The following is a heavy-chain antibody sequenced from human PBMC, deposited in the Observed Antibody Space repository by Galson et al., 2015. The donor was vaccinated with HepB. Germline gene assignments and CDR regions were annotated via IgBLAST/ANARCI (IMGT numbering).Heavy chain of an antibody. Sequence: SLRLSCAASGFTVSSNYMSWVRQAPGKGLEWVSVIYSGGSTYYADSVKGRFTISRDNSKNTLYLQMNSLRAEDTAVYYCAGDSSGYEYYFDHWGQGTLVTVSS. CDR2: IYSGGST. CDR3: AGDSSGYEYYFDH. D-gene: IGHD3-22*01. J-gene: IGHJ4*02. V-gene: IGHV3-66*02. CDR1: GFTVSSNY.